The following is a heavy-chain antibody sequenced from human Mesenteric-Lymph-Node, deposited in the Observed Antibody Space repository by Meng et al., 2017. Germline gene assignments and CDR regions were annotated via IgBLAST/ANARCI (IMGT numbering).Heavy chain of an antibody. CDR1: GDSLKSYY. V-gene: IGHV4-59*08. CDR2: IYYRGST. D-gene: IGHD3-10*01. J-gene: IGHJ4*02. CDR3: ARASPLHWFGELYYFDD. Sequence: VQAREWGPGLVKPSETPSITCTVSGDSLKSYYWSWIRQPPGKGLEWIGYIYYRGSTSYSPSLKSRVTISIDTSKKQFSLKLRSVTAADTAVYYCARASPLHWFGELYYFDDWGQGTLVTVSS.